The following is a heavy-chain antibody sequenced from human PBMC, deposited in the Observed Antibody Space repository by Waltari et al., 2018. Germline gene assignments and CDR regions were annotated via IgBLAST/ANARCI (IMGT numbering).Heavy chain of an antibody. Sequence: QVQLVQSGAEVKKPGSSVKVSCKASGGTFSSYAISWVRQAPGQGLEWMGGIIPIFGTANYAQKFQGRVTITADESTSTAYMELSSLRSEDTAVYYCARSRAPGALPAAIIYYYYGMDVWGQGTTVTVSS. J-gene: IGHJ6*02. D-gene: IGHD2-2*02. CDR1: GGTFSSYA. CDR3: ARSRAPGALPAAIIYYYYGMDV. CDR2: IIPIFGTA. V-gene: IGHV1-69*01.